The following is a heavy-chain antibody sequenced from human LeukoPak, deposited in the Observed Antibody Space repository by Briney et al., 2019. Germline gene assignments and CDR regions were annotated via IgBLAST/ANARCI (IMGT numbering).Heavy chain of an antibody. Sequence: PGGSLRLSCAASGFTFSSYEMSWVRQAPGKGLEWDSYISSSGSTTHYADSVKGRFTVSRDNAKSSLYLQMDSLRAEDTAVYYCAREGRSAGYCSGGSCYYFDYWGQGILVTVSS. J-gene: IGHJ4*02. V-gene: IGHV3-48*03. CDR1: GFTFSSYE. CDR2: ISSSGSTT. D-gene: IGHD2-15*01. CDR3: AREGRSAGYCSGGSCYYFDY.